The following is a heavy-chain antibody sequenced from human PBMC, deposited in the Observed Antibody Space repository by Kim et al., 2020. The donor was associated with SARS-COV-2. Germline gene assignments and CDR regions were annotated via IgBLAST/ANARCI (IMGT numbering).Heavy chain of an antibody. D-gene: IGHD4-17*01. Sequence: SETLSLTCAVYGGSFSGYYWSWIRQPPGKGLEWIGEINHSGSTNYNPSLKSRVTISVDTSKNQFSLKLSSVTAADTAVYYCASSTLRWGYRGDYVYWGQGTLVTVSS. CDR3: ASSTLRWGYRGDYVY. CDR2: INHSGST. V-gene: IGHV4-34*01. J-gene: IGHJ4*02. CDR1: GGSFSGYY.